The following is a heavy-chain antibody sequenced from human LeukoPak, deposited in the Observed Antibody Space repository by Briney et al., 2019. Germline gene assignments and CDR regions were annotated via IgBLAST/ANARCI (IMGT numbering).Heavy chain of an antibody. V-gene: IGHV3-11*06. CDR2: ISSSSSYT. Sequence: GGSLRLSCAASGFTFSDYYMSWIRQAPGKGLEWVSYISSSSSYTNYADSVKGRFTISRDNAKNSLYLQMDSLRAEDTAVYYCAGELGYCSGGDYWGQGTLVTVSS. CDR3: AGELGYCSGGDY. J-gene: IGHJ4*02. CDR1: GFTFSDYY. D-gene: IGHD2-15*01.